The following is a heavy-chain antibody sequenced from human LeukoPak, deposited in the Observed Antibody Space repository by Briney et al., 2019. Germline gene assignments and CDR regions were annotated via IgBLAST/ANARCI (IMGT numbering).Heavy chain of an antibody. CDR1: GYTFTSYD. V-gene: IGHV1-8*01. D-gene: IGHD3-22*01. Sequence: ASVKASCKASGYTFTSYDINWVRQATGQGLEWMGWMNPNSGNTGYAQKFQGRVTLTRNTSISTAYMELSSLRSEDTAVYYCARHWYYYDSSGYLLRYFDLWGRGTLVTVSS. CDR3: ARHWYYYDSSGYLLRYFDL. J-gene: IGHJ2*01. CDR2: MNPNSGNT.